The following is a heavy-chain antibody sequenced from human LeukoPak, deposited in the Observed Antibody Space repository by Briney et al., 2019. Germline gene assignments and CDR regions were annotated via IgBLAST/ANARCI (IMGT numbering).Heavy chain of an antibody. CDR3: AGDWGRYCSSTSCYRPGWFDP. J-gene: IGHJ5*02. Sequence: GASVKVSCKASGGTFSSYAISWVRQAPGQGLEWMGRIIPILGIANYAQKFQGRVTITADKSTSTAYMELSSLRSEDTAVYYCAGDWGRYCSSTSCYRPGWFDPWGQGTLVTVSS. CDR1: GGTFSSYA. D-gene: IGHD2-2*01. V-gene: IGHV1-69*04. CDR2: IIPILGIA.